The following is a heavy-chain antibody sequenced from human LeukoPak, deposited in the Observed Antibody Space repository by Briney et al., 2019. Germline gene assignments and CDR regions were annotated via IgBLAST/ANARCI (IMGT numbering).Heavy chain of an antibody. CDR3: ARDHSTPNAGYMDV. CDR1: GGSISSGSYC. V-gene: IGHV4-61*02. J-gene: IGHJ6*03. Sequence: SETLSLTCTVSGGSISSGSYCWIWLRPPAGKGLEWIVRLYTSGSTNYKPSLKSRVTISVDTSKNQFSLRLSSVTAADTAVYYCARDHSTPNAGYMDVWGKGTTVTVSS. D-gene: IGHD2-8*01. CDR2: LYTSGST.